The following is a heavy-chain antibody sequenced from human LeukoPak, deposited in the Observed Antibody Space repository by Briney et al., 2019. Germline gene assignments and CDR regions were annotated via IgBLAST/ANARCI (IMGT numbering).Heavy chain of an antibody. V-gene: IGHV3-33*08. Sequence: GGSLRLSCAASGFTFSSYVMHWVRQAPGKGPEWVAFTRFDDSYKAYGDSVKGRFTISRDNAKNTLYLQMNSLRADDTAVYYCTRSGRGGAFDIWGQGTLVTVS. CDR3: TRSGRGGAFDI. D-gene: IGHD1-26*01. CDR2: TRFDDSYK. J-gene: IGHJ3*02. CDR1: GFTFSSYV.